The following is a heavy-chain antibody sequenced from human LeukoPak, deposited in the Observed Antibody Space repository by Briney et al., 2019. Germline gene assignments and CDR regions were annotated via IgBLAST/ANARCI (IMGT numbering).Heavy chain of an antibody. V-gene: IGHV3-30-3*01. Sequence: GRSLRLSCAASGFTFSSYAMHWVRQAPSKGLEWVAVISYDGSNKYYADSVKGRFTISRDNSKNTLYLQMNSLRAEDTAVYYCAREVAIVVVVAATPSGLDYWGQGTLVTVSS. CDR2: ISYDGSNK. CDR1: GFTFSSYA. CDR3: AREVAIVVVVAATPSGLDY. J-gene: IGHJ4*02. D-gene: IGHD2-15*01.